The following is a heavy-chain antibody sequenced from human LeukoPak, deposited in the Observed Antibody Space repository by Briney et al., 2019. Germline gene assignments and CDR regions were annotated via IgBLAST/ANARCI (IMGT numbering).Heavy chain of an antibody. CDR3: VSQYDSSGYLVGFDY. Sequence: SETLSLTCAVYGGSFSGYYWSWIRQPPGKGLEWIGEINHSGSTNYNPSLKSRVTMSVDTSKNQFSLKLTSVTAADTALYYCVSQYDSSGYLVGFDYWGQGTLVTVSS. D-gene: IGHD3-22*01. V-gene: IGHV4-34*01. CDR2: INHSGST. CDR1: GGSFSGYY. J-gene: IGHJ4*02.